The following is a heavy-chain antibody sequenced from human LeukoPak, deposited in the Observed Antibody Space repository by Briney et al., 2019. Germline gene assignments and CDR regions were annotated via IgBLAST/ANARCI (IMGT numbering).Heavy chain of an antibody. CDR2: ISSSSSSI. D-gene: IGHD1-26*01. Sequence: GGSLRLSCAASGFTFSSYSMNWVRQAPGKGLECVSSISSSSSSIYYADSVKGRFTISRDDAKNSLYLQMNSLRAEDTAVYYCARAFYSGRENWFDPWGQGTLVTVSS. CDR1: GFTFSSYS. J-gene: IGHJ5*02. CDR3: ARAFYSGRENWFDP. V-gene: IGHV3-21*04.